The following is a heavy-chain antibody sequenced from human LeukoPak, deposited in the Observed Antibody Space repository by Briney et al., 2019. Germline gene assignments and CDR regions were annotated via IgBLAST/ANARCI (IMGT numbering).Heavy chain of an antibody. CDR1: GFTFSRYA. D-gene: IGHD2-2*01. CDR2: INTDSTDI. V-gene: IGHV3-21*05. Sequence: GGSLRLSCAASGFTFSRYAMLWVRQAPGKGLEWVSYINTDSTDIHYADSVKGRFTISRDNARNTLYLQLSSLRAEDAGVYYCARDTFQPGLIDSWGQGTLVTVSS. J-gene: IGHJ4*02. CDR3: ARDTFQPGLIDS.